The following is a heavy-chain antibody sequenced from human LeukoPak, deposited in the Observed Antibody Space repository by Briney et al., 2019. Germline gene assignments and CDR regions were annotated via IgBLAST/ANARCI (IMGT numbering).Heavy chain of an antibody. CDR3: ARDLCMSCAFDV. J-gene: IGHJ3*01. V-gene: IGHV4-4*02. Sequence: SETLSLTCAVSGGSISSRNWWSWVRQPPGKGLEWIGEIYHSGSTNYNPSLKSRVTISVDKSKTQSSLKLSSVTAADTAVYYCARDLCMSCAFDVWGQGTMVTVS. CDR2: IYHSGST. D-gene: IGHD2-8*01. CDR1: GGSISSRNW.